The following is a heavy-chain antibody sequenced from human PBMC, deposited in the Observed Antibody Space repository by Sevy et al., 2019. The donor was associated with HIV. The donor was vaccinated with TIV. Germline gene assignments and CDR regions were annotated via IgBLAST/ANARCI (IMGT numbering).Heavy chain of an antibody. J-gene: IGHJ4*02. D-gene: IGHD5-12*01. CDR1: GFTFGDYA. V-gene: IGHV3-49*03. Sequence: GSLRLSCTSSGFTFGDYAMSWFRQAPGKGLEWVAFIRRNSHEPYGGTTEYAASVKGRFTISRDDSKDIAYLQMNSLKTEDTAVYYCTRALATADTPGYYFDYWGQGILVTVSS. CDR3: TRALATADTPGYYFDY. CDR2: IRRNSHEPYGGTT.